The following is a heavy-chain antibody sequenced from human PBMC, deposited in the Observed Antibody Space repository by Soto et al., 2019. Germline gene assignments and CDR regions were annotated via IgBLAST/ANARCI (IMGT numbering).Heavy chain of an antibody. CDR1: GFTFSSYA. D-gene: IGHD3-9*01. CDR2: ISYDGSNK. Sequence: PGGSLRLSCAASGFTFSSYAMHWVRQAPGKGLEWVAVISYDGSNKYYADSVKGRFTISRDNSKNTLYLQMNSLRAEDTAVYYCARDGIVRYFDWLSFDIWGQGTMVTVSS. CDR3: ARDGIVRYFDWLSFDI. V-gene: IGHV3-30-3*01. J-gene: IGHJ3*02.